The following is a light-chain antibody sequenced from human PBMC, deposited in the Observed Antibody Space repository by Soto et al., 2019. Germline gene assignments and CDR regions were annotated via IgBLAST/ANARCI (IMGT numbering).Light chain of an antibody. J-gene: IGKJ1*01. Sequence: VVITQAPPNLYVTPGERVTLCCRASQSVSSNLAWYQQKPGQAPRLLIYGASTRATGIPARFSGSGSGTEFTLTISSLQSEDFAVYSCHHYNNGTPETLRQGTRVDI. CDR1: QSVSSN. CDR3: HHYNNGTPET. CDR2: GAS. V-gene: IGKV3-15*01.